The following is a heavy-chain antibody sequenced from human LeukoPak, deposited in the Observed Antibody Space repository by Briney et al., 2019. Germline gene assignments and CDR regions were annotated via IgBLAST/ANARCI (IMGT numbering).Heavy chain of an antibody. CDR1: GFTFSSYA. Sequence: PGGSLRLSCAASGFTFSSYAMSWVRQAPGKGLEWVSAISGSGGSTYYADSVKGRFTISRDDAKNSLYLQMDSLRAEDTAVYYCARGFDWLPNQPADYWGQGTLVTVSS. J-gene: IGHJ4*02. D-gene: IGHD3-9*01. CDR2: ISGSGGST. CDR3: ARGFDWLPNQPADY. V-gene: IGHV3-23*01.